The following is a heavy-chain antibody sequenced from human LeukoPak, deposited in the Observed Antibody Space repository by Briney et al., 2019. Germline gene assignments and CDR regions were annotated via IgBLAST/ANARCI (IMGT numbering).Heavy chain of an antibody. CDR1: GGSVSSHF. Sequence: SETLSLTCTVSGGSVSSHFWSWIRQPPGKGLEWIGYIYNSGITNYNPSLKSRVTMSVDTSKNQFSLMLRSVTAADTAVYYCAREGGSYDYVWGSYRYTGFDYWGQGTLVTVSS. V-gene: IGHV4-59*02. J-gene: IGHJ4*02. CDR3: AREGGSYDYVWGSYRYTGFDY. CDR2: IYNSGIT. D-gene: IGHD3-16*02.